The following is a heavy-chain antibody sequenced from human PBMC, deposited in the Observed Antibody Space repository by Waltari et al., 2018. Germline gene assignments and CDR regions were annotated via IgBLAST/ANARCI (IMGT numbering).Heavy chain of an antibody. CDR1: GFTFSDFT. Sequence: EVHLVESGGGLVQPGGSLTLSCAACGFTFSDFTMYWVRQASGKGLEWVGHIRSKANNYATGNAASVKGRFTVSRDDSKNTAYLQMNSLRTEDTAIYYCTNFMSGWGQGTTVTVSS. J-gene: IGHJ6*02. CDR3: TNFMSG. V-gene: IGHV3-73*02. D-gene: IGHD3-10*01. CDR2: IRSKANNYAT.